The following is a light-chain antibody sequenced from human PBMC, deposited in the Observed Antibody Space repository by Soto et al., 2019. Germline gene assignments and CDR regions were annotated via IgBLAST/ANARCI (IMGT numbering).Light chain of an antibody. J-gene: IGKJ2*01. CDR1: QSVSSSY. CDR3: QHYGSSRPYT. Sequence: EVVLTQSPGTLSLSPGARATLSCRASQSVSSSYLAWYQQKPGQAPRLLIYGASIRATGNPDRFSGSGSGTDFTLTISRLKPEDCAVYYCQHYGSSRPYTFGQGTKLEI. CDR2: GAS. V-gene: IGKV3-20*01.